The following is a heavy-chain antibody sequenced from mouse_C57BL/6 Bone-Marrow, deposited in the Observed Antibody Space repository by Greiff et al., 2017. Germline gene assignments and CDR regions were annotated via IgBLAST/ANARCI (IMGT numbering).Heavy chain of an antibody. Sequence: DVMLVESGGGLVKPGGSLTLSCAASGFTFSDYGMHWVRQAPEKGLEWVAYISSCSSTIYYADTVKGRFTISRDNAKNTLFLQMASLRSDDTARYYCERYAMDYWGQGTSVTVSS. CDR1: GFTFSDYG. CDR3: ERYAMDY. J-gene: IGHJ4*01. V-gene: IGHV5-17*01. CDR2: ISSCSSTI.